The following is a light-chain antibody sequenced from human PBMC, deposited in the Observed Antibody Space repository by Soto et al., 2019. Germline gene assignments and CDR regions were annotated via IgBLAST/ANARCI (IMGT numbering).Light chain of an antibody. CDR3: LSYSSSTSPYV. Sequence: QSALTQPASVSGSPGQSITISCTGTSGDVGGYNFVSWYQQHPGKAPKLMIYDVTNRPSGASNRFSGSKSGNTASLTISGLQAEDEADYYCLSYSSSTSPYVLGTGTKVTVL. CDR1: SGDVGGYNF. CDR2: DVT. V-gene: IGLV2-14*01. J-gene: IGLJ1*01.